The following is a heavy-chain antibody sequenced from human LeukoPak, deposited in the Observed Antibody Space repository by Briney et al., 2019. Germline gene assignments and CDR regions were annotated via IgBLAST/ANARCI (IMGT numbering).Heavy chain of an antibody. D-gene: IGHD5-18*01. CDR3: AKTGYSYGYAMGY. CDR2: ISGSGGST. CDR1: GFTFSSYG. V-gene: IGHV3-23*01. Sequence: GRSLRLSCAASGFTFSSYGMHWVRQAPGKGLEWVSAISGSGGSTYYADSVKGRFTISRDNSKNTLYLQMNSLRAEDTAVYYCAKTGYSYGYAMGYWGQGTLVTVSS. J-gene: IGHJ4*02.